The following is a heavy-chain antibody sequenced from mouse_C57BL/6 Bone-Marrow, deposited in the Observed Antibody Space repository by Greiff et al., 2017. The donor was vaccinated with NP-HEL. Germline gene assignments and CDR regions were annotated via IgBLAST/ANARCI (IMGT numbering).Heavy chain of an antibody. Sequence: QVQLKQPGAELVKPGASVKLSCKASGYTFTSYWMHWVKQRPGQGLEWIGMIHPNSGSTNYNEKFKSKATLTVDKSSSTAYMQLSSLTSEDSAVYYCARCLGLHGFDYWGQGTTLTVSS. CDR3: ARCLGLHGFDY. CDR2: IHPNSGST. V-gene: IGHV1-64*01. J-gene: IGHJ2*01. D-gene: IGHD2-4*01. CDR1: GYTFTSYW.